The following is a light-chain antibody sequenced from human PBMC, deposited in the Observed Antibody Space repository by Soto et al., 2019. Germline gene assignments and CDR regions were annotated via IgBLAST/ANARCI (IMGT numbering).Light chain of an antibody. CDR3: QQYGSSPGT. Sequence: EIVLTQSSGTLSLSPGERATLSCRASQSVSSSYLAWYQQKPGQAPRLLIYGASSRATGIPDRFSGSGSGTDFTHTISRLEPEDFAVYYCQQYGSSPGTFGQGTKVEIK. CDR1: QSVSSSY. CDR2: GAS. J-gene: IGKJ1*01. V-gene: IGKV3-20*01.